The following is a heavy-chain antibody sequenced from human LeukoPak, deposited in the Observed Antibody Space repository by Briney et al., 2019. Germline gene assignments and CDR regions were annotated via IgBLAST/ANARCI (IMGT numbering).Heavy chain of an antibody. J-gene: IGHJ4*02. CDR1: GYTFTSCD. Sequence: ASVKVSCKASGYTFTSCDINWVRQATGQGLEWMGWMNPNSGNTGYAQKFQGRVTMTRNTSISTAYMELSSLRSEDTAVYYCARTGGGYSSGTTYYFDYWGQGTLVTVSS. V-gene: IGHV1-8*01. D-gene: IGHD6-19*01. CDR3: ARTGGGYSSGTTYYFDY. CDR2: MNPNSGNT.